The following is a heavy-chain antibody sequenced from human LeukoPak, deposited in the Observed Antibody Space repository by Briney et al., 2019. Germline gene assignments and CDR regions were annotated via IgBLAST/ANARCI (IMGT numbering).Heavy chain of an antibody. CDR1: GFTFSSYS. CDR2: ISSSSSTI. Sequence: PGGSLRLSCAASGFTFSSYSMNWVRQAPGKGLEWVSYISSSSSTIYYADSVKGRFTISRDNAKNSLYLQMNSLRAEDTAVYYCAHLRRDFTEGNWGQGTLVTVSS. CDR3: AHLRRDFTEGN. D-gene: IGHD2-21*02. J-gene: IGHJ4*02. V-gene: IGHV3-48*01.